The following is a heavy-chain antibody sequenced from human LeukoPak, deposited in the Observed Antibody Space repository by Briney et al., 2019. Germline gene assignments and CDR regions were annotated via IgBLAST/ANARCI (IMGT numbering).Heavy chain of an antibody. CDR1: GFSFSNYA. J-gene: IGHJ6*02. Sequence: GGSLRLSCTASGFSFSNYAMYWVRQAPGEGLEWVSVISGGGATTYADSGKGRFTISRDNSRNTVYLQMDNLRAEDMAVYYWFRSTGYYYYGMGVWGQGTTVTVS. CDR2: ISGGGAT. CDR3: FRSTGYYYYGMGV. V-gene: IGHV3-23*01.